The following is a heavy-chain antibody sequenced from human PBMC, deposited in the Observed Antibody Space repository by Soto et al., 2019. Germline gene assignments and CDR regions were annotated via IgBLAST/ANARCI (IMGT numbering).Heavy chain of an antibody. CDR2: FDPEDGET. CDR3: ATEDYSSNWSFDY. V-gene: IGHV1-24*01. J-gene: IGHJ4*02. Sequence: ASVKVSCKVSGYSLTELSMHWVRQAPGKGLEWMGGFDPEDGETIYAQKFQGRATMSEDTSTETAYMELSSLRSEDTAVYYCATEDYSSNWSFDYWGQGTLVTVSS. D-gene: IGHD6-13*01. CDR1: GYSLTELS.